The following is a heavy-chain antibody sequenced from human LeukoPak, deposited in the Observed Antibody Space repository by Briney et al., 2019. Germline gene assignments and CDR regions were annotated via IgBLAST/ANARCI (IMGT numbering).Heavy chain of an antibody. J-gene: IGHJ4*02. Sequence: PSETLSLTCTVSGYSISSGHYWGWIRQPPGKGMEWIGSIYHGETTYYNPSLKTRLTISVDKSKNQFSLKVRSVTAADTAVYYCARVGEVSSSGWYWGQGTLVTVSS. V-gene: IGHV4-38-2*02. CDR1: GYSISSGHY. CDR2: IYHGETT. CDR3: ARVGEVSSSGWY. D-gene: IGHD6-19*01.